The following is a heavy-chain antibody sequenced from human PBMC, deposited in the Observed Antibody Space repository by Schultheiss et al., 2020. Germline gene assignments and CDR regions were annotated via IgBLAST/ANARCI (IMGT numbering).Heavy chain of an antibody. V-gene: IGHV3-66*01. CDR3: ARVHAPYSGSYYDY. CDR2: IYSGGST. J-gene: IGHJ4*02. CDR1: GFTVSSNY. Sequence: WGSMRLACAASGFTVSSNYMSWVRQAPGKGLEWVSVIYSGGSTYYADSVKGRFTISRDNSKNTLYLQMNSLRAEDTAVYYCARVHAPYSGSYYDYWGQGTLVPVSS. D-gene: IGHD1-26*01.